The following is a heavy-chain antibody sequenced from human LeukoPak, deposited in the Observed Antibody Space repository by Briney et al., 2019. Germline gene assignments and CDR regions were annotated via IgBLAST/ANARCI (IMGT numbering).Heavy chain of an antibody. Sequence: PGGPLRLSCAASGFSFSTSPMSWVRQPPGKGLEGVSAMNNGPGATFFRDSVRGRFTISRDDSKSTLYLQMNSLRAEDTGTYYCAKTHYDLLDVWGQGTTVTVSS. J-gene: IGHJ6*02. CDR1: GFSFSTSP. CDR2: MNNGPGAT. V-gene: IGHV3-23*01. CDR3: AKTHYDLLDV. D-gene: IGHD5-12*01.